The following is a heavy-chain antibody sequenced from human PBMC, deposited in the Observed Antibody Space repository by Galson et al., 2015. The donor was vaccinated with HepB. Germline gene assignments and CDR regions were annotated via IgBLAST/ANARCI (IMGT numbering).Heavy chain of an antibody. CDR2: IIPIFGTA. CDR1: GGTFSSYA. V-gene: IGHV1-69*13. Sequence: SVKVSCKASGGTFSSYAISWVRQAPGQGLEWMGGIIPIFGTANYAQKFQGRVTITADESTSTAYMELSSLRSEDTAVYYCATEGYCSSTSCYNMNFGGYWGQGTLVTVSS. D-gene: IGHD2-2*02. J-gene: IGHJ4*02. CDR3: ATEGYCSSTSCYNMNFGGY.